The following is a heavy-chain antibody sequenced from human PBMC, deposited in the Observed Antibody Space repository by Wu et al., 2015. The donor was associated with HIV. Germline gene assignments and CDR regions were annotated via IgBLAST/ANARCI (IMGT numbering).Heavy chain of an antibody. Sequence: QVQLVQSGAEVKKPGASVKVSCKASGYTFTRHYIHWVRQAPGQGLEWMGIIKPSGGSTGYAQKFQGRVTMTRDTSTNIVYMELSNLRSDDTAVYYCARAHLDTVVVRVAPKETGYLDLWGQGTLVSVSS. V-gene: IGHV1-46*01. J-gene: IGHJ4*02. CDR3: ARAHLDTVVVRVAPKETGYLDL. CDR2: IKPSGGST. CDR1: GYTFTRHY. D-gene: IGHD2-2*03.